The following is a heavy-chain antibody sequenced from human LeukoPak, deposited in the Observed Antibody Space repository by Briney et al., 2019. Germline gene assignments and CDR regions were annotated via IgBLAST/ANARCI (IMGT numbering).Heavy chain of an antibody. V-gene: IGHV4-34*01. CDR3: ARGSTIFGVGIAPSFDP. D-gene: IGHD3-3*01. J-gene: IGHJ5*02. CDR1: GGSFSGYY. CDR2: INHSGST. Sequence: SETLSLTCAVYGGSFSGYYWSWIRQPPGKGLEWIGEINHSGSTNYNPSLKSRVTISVDTSKNQFSLKLSSVTAADTAVYYCARGSTIFGVGIAPSFDPWGQGTLVTVSS.